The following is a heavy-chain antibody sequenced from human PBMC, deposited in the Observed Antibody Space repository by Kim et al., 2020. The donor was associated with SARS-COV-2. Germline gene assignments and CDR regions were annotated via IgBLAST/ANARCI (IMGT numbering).Heavy chain of an antibody. CDR1: GFTFRSYE. CDR2: ISSSGSTI. CDR3: ARDPPRYCSGGSCYGG. Sequence: GGSLRLSCAASGFTFRSYEMNWVRKAPGKGLEWVSNISSSGSTIYYADSVKGRFTISRDNAKNSLYLQMNSLSAEDTAVYYCARDPPRYCSGGSCYGGWGQGSLVTVSS. J-gene: IGHJ4*02. V-gene: IGHV3-48*03. D-gene: IGHD2-15*01.